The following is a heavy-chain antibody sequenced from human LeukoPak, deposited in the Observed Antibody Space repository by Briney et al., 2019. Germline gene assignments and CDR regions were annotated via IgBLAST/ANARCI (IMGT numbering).Heavy chain of an antibody. D-gene: IGHD3-9*01. CDR2: ISAYNGNT. V-gene: IGHV1-18*01. J-gene: IGHJ3*02. CDR1: GYTFTSYG. CDR3: ARDRGPYYDILTGYAFDI. Sequence: ASVKVSCKASGYTFTSYGISWVRQAPGQGLEWMGWISAYNGNTNYAQKLQGRVTMTTDTSTSTAYMELSSLRSEDTAVYYCARDRGPYYDILTGYAFDIWGQGTMVTVSS.